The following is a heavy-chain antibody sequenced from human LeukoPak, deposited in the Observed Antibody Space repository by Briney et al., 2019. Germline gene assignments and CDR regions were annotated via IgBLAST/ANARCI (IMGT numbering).Heavy chain of an antibody. Sequence: GGSLRLSCAASGFTFSSYGMHWVRQAPGKGLEWVAFIRYDGSNKYYADPVKGRFTISRDNSKNTLYLQMNSLRAEDTAVYYCAKALYCSGGSCYSGPSFDPWGQGTLVTVSS. D-gene: IGHD2-15*01. CDR2: IRYDGSNK. V-gene: IGHV3-30*02. CDR3: AKALYCSGGSCYSGPSFDP. CDR1: GFTFSSYG. J-gene: IGHJ5*02.